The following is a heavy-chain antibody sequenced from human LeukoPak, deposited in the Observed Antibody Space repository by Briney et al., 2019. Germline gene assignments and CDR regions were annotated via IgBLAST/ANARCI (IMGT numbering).Heavy chain of an antibody. J-gene: IGHJ4*02. CDR3: AKSQWFGELFAASDY. V-gene: IGHV3-30*02. CDR2: IRYDGSNK. D-gene: IGHD3-10*01. CDR1: GFTFSSYG. Sequence: GGSLRLSCAASGFTFSSYGMHWVRQAPGKGLEWVAFIRYDGSNKYYADSVKGRFTISRDNSKNTLYLQMNSLRAEDTAVYYCAKSQWFGELFAASDYWGQGTLVTVSS.